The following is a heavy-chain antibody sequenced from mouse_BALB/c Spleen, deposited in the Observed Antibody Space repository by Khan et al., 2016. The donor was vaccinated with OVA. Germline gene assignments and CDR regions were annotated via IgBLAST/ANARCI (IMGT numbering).Heavy chain of an antibody. Sequence: VQLKQSGPGLVKPSQSLSLTCTVTGYSITSGYVWYWIRQFPGNKLEWMGYISYSGSTNYNPSLKSRISLTRDTSNNQFFLQLNTVTTEDTATYYCDRAGRIEYWGQGTTLTVSS. CDR2: ISYSGST. CDR1: GYSITSGYV. J-gene: IGHJ2*01. D-gene: IGHD1-1*01. V-gene: IGHV3-2*02. CDR3: DRAGRIEY.